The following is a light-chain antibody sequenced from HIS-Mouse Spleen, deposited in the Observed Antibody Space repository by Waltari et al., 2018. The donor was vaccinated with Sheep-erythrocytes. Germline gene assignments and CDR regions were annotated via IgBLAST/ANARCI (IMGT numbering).Light chain of an antibody. J-gene: IGLJ3*02. V-gene: IGLV3-10*01. CDR3: YSTDSSGNHWV. CDR2: EDR. Sequence: SYELTQPPSVPVSPGQTARITCSGDALPKKYAYWYQQNSGQAPVLVIYEDRKRPSGIPERFSGYTAGTVATLTISGAQVEDEADYYCYSTDSSGNHWVFGGGTKLTAL. CDR1: ALPKKY.